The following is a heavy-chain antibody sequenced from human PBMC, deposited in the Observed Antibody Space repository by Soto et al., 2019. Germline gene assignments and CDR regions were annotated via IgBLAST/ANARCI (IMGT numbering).Heavy chain of an antibody. V-gene: IGHV1-69*13. CDR1: GGTFSIYA. J-gene: IGHJ5*02. D-gene: IGHD4-4*01. CDR3: ARQNSAADYSNTNWFDP. Sequence: SVKVSCKASGGTFSIYAISCVLQSPGQGLEWMGGIIPIFGTANYAQKFQGRVTITADESTSTAYMELSSLRSEDTAVYYCARQNSAADYSNTNWFDPWGQGTLVTVS. CDR2: IIPIFGTA.